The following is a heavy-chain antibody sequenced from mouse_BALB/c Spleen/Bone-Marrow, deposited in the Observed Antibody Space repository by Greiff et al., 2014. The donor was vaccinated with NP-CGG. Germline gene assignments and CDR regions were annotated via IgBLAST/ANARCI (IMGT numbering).Heavy chain of an antibody. CDR2: TNPSSGYT. D-gene: IGHD3-2*01. J-gene: IGHJ4*01. Sequence: QVQLQQSGAELARPGASVKMSCKASAYTFTDYTVHWVKQRPGQGLEWIGYTNPSSGYTNYNQIFKDKATLTADKSSSTAYMQLSSLTSEDSAVYYCARRETFRATSYAMDYWGQGNSVTVSS. V-gene: IGHV1-4*01. CDR3: ARRETFRATSYAMDY. CDR1: AYTFTDYT.